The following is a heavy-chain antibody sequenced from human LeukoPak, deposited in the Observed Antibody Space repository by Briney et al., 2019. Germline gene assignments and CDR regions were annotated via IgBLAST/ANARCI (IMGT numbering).Heavy chain of an antibody. Sequence: ASVKVSCKASGYTFTSYYMHWVRQAPGQGLEWMGIINPSGGSTSYAHKFQGRVTMTRDTSTSTVYMELSSLRSEDTAVYYCARALIVPATGIHWFDPWGQGTLVTVSS. V-gene: IGHV1-46*01. CDR2: INPSGGST. CDR3: ARALIVPATGIHWFDP. D-gene: IGHD2-2*01. CDR1: GYTFTSYY. J-gene: IGHJ5*02.